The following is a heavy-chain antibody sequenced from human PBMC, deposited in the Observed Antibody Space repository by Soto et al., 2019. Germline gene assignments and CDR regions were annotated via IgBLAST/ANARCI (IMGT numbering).Heavy chain of an antibody. CDR3: ARERRFNYGLGRGHPFDS. J-gene: IGHJ5*01. Sequence: SVKVSCKASGGTFTNYAISWVRQGPGQGLEWMGSIIPMFDTPNYGQKFQGRVTITADEPTSTVYMELSSLRSDDTAVYYCARERRFNYGLGRGHPFDSWGQGTLVTVSS. V-gene: IGHV1-69*13. CDR1: GGTFTNYA. D-gene: IGHD3-10*01. CDR2: IIPMFDTP.